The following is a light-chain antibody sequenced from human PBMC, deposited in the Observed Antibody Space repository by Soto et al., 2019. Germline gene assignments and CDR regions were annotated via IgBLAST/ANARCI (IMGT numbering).Light chain of an antibody. V-gene: IGKV2-28*01. J-gene: IGKJ4*01. CDR2: LGS. CDR1: QSLLHSNGYNY. CDR3: MQALHTPLT. Sequence: DLVMTQSPLSLPVTPGEPASISCRSSQSLLHSNGYNYLDWYLQKPGQSPQLLIYLGSNRASGVPDRFSGSGSGTDFTLTISRVEAEDVGVYYCMQALHTPLTFGGGTKVEIK.